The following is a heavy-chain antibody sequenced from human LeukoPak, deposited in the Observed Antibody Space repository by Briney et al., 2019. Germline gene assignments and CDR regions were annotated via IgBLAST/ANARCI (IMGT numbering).Heavy chain of an antibody. J-gene: IGHJ5*02. Sequence: PSETLSLTCTVSGGSISSYYLSWIRQPVGKGLEWIGRIYTSGSTNYNPSLKSRAIMSVDTSKNQFSLKLSSVTAADTAVYYCARDREAVANWGYDWFDPWGQGTLVTVSS. V-gene: IGHV4-4*07. CDR1: GGSISSYY. CDR2: IYTSGST. D-gene: IGHD7-27*01. CDR3: ARDREAVANWGYDWFDP.